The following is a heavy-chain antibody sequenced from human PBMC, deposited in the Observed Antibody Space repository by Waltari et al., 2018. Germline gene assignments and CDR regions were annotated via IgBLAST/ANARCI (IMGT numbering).Heavy chain of an antibody. J-gene: IGHJ4*02. Sequence: QLQLQESGPGLVKPSETLSLTCTVSGGSISSSSYCWGWIRQPPGKGLEWIGSIYYSGRNYYNPSLKSRVTISVDTSKNQFSLKLSSVTAADTAVYYCARMDYGDYVAFDYWGQGTLVTVSS. D-gene: IGHD4-17*01. CDR1: GGSISSSSYC. CDR3: ARMDYGDYVAFDY. CDR2: IYYSGRN. V-gene: IGHV4-39*07.